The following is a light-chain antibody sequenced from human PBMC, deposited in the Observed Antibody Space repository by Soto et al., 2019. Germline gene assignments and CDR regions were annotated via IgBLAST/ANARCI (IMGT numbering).Light chain of an antibody. CDR1: QSVSSN. V-gene: IGKV3-15*01. CDR3: QQYNTWPPYT. J-gene: IGKJ2*01. Sequence: DIVMTQSPGTLSVSPGERATLSCRASQSVSSNLVWYQQKPGQAPRLLIYDASTRATGIPARFSGSGSGTDFTLSIRSLQSEDFAVYFCQQYNTWPPYTFGQGTKLEI. CDR2: DAS.